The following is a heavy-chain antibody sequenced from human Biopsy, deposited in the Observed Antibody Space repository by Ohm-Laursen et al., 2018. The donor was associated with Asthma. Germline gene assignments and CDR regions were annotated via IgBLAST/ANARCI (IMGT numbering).Heavy chain of an antibody. CDR2: THHSGNT. J-gene: IGHJ6*02. V-gene: IGHV4-34*01. Sequence: SDTLSLTCVVYGGSFSSNYWSWIRQTPGKGLEWLGDTHHSGNTNYNPSPRRRTTLSVDTSKNQFSLRLTSVTAADTAVYYCARGSSSRLSQWELLVSGGKRAHSYYGMDVWGQGTTVTVSS. CDR1: GGSFSSNY. CDR3: ARGSSSRLSQWELLVSGGKRAHSYYGMDV. D-gene: IGHD1-26*01.